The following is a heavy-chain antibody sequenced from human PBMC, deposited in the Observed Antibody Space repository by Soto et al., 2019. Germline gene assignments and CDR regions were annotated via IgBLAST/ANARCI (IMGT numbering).Heavy chain of an antibody. D-gene: IGHD4-17*01. CDR3: ATILHSYGTNWVDS. J-gene: IGHJ5*01. V-gene: IGHV4-30-4*01. CDR1: GASVTNDRYY. Sequence: SETLSLTCNVSGASVTNDRYYWSWIRQPPGKGLEWIGYIYYTGTTHYNPSVKSRVSILLDTSKDQFSLKLTSVTVADTAIYYCATILHSYGTNWVDSWGQGTLVTVS. CDR2: IYYTGTT.